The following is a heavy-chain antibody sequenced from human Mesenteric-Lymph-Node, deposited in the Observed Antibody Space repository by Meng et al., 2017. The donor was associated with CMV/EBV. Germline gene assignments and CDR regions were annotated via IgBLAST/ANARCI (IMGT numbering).Heavy chain of an antibody. CDR3: AREGSSTYYYYYGMDV. CDR1: GGSISSGDYY. D-gene: IGHD2-2*01. J-gene: IGHJ6*02. CDR2: IYYSGST. Sequence: LRLSCTVSGGSISSGDYYWSWIRQPPGKGLEWIGYIYYSGSTYYNPSLKSRVTISVDTSKNQFSLKLSSVTAADTAVYYCAREGSSTYYYYYGMDVWGQGTTVTVSS. V-gene: IGHV4-30-4*08.